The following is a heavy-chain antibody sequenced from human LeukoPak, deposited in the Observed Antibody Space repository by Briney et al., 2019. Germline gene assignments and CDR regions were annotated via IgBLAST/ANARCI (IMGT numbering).Heavy chain of an antibody. V-gene: IGHV4-59*01. CDR2: IYYSGST. CDR1: GGSISSYY. D-gene: IGHD1-26*01. Sequence: SETLSLTCTVSGGSISSYYWSWIRQPPGKGLEWIGYIYYSGSTNYNPSLKSRVTISVDTSKNQFSLKLSSVTAADTAVYYCARETVGATGFDYWGQGTLVTASS. CDR3: ARETVGATGFDY. J-gene: IGHJ4*02.